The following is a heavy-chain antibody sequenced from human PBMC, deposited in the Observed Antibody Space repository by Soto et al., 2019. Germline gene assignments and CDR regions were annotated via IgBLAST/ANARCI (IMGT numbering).Heavy chain of an antibody. D-gene: IGHD3-3*01. CDR2: MNPNSGNT. V-gene: IGHV1-8*01. J-gene: IGHJ6*03. CDR3: ARGMGLLRFLEGSTPYYYYYYMDV. CDR1: GYTFTSYD. Sequence: ASVKVSCKASGYTFTSYDINWVRQATGQGLEWMGWMNPNSGNTGYAQKFQGRVTMTRNTSISTAYMELSSLRSEDTAVYYCARGMGLLRFLEGSTPYYYYYYMDVWGKGTTVTVSS.